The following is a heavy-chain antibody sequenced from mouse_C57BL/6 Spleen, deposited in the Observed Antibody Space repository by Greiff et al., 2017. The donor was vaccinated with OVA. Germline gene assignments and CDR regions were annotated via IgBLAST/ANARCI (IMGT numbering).Heavy chain of an antibody. CDR2: IDPSDSET. V-gene: IGHV1-52*01. Sequence: QVQLKQPGAELVRPGSSVKLSCKASGYTFTSYWMHWVKQRPIQGLEWIGNIDPSDSETHYNQKFKDKATLTVDKSSSTAYMQLSSLTSEDSAVYYCARLPYYYGSSYPYYFDYWGQGTTLTVSS. CDR1: GYTFTSYW. J-gene: IGHJ2*01. D-gene: IGHD1-1*01. CDR3: ARLPYYYGSSYPYYFDY.